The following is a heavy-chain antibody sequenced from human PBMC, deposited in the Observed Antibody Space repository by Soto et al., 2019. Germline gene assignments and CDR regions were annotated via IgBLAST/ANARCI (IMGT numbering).Heavy chain of an antibody. J-gene: IGHJ5*02. D-gene: IGHD2-2*02. CDR3: ARTKYCTNTSCYRGRNNWFDP. V-gene: IGHV4-30-4*01. CDR2: IYYSEST. CDR1: GGSISSGDYY. Sequence: TLSLTCTVSGGSISSGDYYWSWIRQPPGKGLEWIGYIYYSESTYYNPSLKSRVTISVDTSKNQFSLTLTSVTAADTAMYYCARTKYCTNTSCYRGRNNWFDPWGPGTLVTVSS.